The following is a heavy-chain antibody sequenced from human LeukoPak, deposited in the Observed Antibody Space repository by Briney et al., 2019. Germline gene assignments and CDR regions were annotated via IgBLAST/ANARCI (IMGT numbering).Heavy chain of an antibody. V-gene: IGHV1-8*01. J-gene: IGHJ4*02. CDR3: ARGPPDYGAYGEADY. Sequence: ASVKVSCKASGYTFTSYDINWVRQATGQGLGWMGWMNPNSGNTGYAQKFQGRVTMTRNTSISTAYMELSSLRSEDTAVYYCARGPPDYGAYGEADYWGQGTLVTVSS. CDR1: GYTFTSYD. CDR2: MNPNSGNT. D-gene: IGHD4-17*01.